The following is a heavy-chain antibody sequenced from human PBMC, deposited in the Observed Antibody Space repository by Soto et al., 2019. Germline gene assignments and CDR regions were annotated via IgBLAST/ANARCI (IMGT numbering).Heavy chain of an antibody. V-gene: IGHV1-2*04. Sequence: ASVKVSCKASGYTFTSYYMHWVRQAPGQGLEWMGWIHPNSGGTNYAQKFQGWVTMTRGTSINTAYMELTRLRSDDTAVYYCARALFGYYGMDVWGQGTTVTVSS. CDR3: ARALFGYYGMDV. J-gene: IGHJ6*02. CDR2: IHPNSGGT. CDR1: GYTFTSYY. D-gene: IGHD3-3*01.